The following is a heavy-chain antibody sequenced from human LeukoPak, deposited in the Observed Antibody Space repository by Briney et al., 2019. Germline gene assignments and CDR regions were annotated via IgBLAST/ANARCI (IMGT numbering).Heavy chain of an antibody. J-gene: IGHJ4*02. CDR2: ISSIITYI. CDR3: TRDLNGGDY. Sequence: PGGSLRLSCAASGFTFSNYNMNWVRQAPGKGLEWVSSISSIITYIYYADSVKGRFTISRDNAKNSLYLQMNSLRAEDTAVYYCTRDLNGGDYWGQGTLVTVSS. CDR1: GFTFSNYN. V-gene: IGHV3-21*03. D-gene: IGHD1-1*01.